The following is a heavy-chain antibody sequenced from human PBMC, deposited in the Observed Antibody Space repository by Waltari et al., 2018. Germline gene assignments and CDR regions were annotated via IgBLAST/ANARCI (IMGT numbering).Heavy chain of an antibody. D-gene: IGHD1-26*01. CDR1: EFTFSSYA. V-gene: IGHV3-23*04. Sequence: EVQLVESGGGLVQPGGSVRLSCAASEFTFSSYAMSWVRQAPGKGLEWVSVISGSGGSTYYADSVKGRFTISRDNSKNTLYLQMNSLRAEDTAVYYCAKNGEGYGGSYYYYYYGMDVWGQGTTVTVSS. J-gene: IGHJ6*02. CDR2: ISGSGGST. CDR3: AKNGEGYGGSYYYYYYGMDV.